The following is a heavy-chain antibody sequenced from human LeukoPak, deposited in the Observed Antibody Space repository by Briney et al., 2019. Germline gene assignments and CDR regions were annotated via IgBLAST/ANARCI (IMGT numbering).Heavy chain of an antibody. J-gene: IGHJ6*03. V-gene: IGHV3-9*01. CDR2: ISWNSGSI. D-gene: IGHD3-10*01. Sequence: GRSLRLSCAASGFTFDDYAMHWVRQAPGKGLEWVSGISWNSGSIVYAASVKGRFTISRENAKNSLYLQMNSLRAEDTALYYCAKSFGEGYYYYYMDVWGKGNTVTISS. CDR3: AKSFGEGYYYYYMDV. CDR1: GFTFDDYA.